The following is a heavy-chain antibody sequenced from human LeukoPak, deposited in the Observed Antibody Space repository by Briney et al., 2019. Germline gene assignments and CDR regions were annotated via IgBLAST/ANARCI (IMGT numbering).Heavy chain of an antibody. J-gene: IGHJ3*02. CDR2: ISGSGGST. CDR3: AKGRSARGLWLDAFDI. Sequence: GGSLRLSCAASGFTFSSYAMSWVRQAPGKGLEWVSAISGSGGSTYYADSVKGRFTISRDNSKNTLYLQMNSPRAEDTAVYYCAKGRSARGLWLDAFDIWGQGTMVTVSS. D-gene: IGHD4/OR15-4a*01. V-gene: IGHV3-23*01. CDR1: GFTFSSYA.